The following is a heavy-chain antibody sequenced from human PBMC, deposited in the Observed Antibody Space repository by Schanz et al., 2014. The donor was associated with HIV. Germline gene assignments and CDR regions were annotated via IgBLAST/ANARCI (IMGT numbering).Heavy chain of an antibody. CDR2: INPKSEDT. D-gene: IGHD6-13*01. Sequence: QLQLVQSGAGVKKPGASVKVSCKASAYTFTGYYMHWVRQAPGQGLEWIGWINPKSEDTTYAQKLQARVTMTRDNSLSTAFMELTTQRSDVTAVSYCARECSTSASRFDSWGQGTLVTVSP. CDR1: AYTFTGYY. CDR3: ARECSTSASRFDS. V-gene: IGHV1-2*02. J-gene: IGHJ4*02.